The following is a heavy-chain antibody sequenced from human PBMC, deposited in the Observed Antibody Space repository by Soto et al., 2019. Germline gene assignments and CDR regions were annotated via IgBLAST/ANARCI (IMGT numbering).Heavy chain of an antibody. CDR3: ARLEGLATISYYFDF. D-gene: IGHD3-9*01. V-gene: IGHV4-39*01. CDR2: IYYRGNT. J-gene: IGHJ4*02. CDR1: GDSINSDKYY. Sequence: SETLSLTCSFSGDSINSDKYYLGWIRQPPGKGLEWTGSIYYRGNTYYNPSLQTRVTISLDKSKSQFSLRLNSVTAADSAAYFCARLEGLATISYYFDFWGQGAQVTVSS.